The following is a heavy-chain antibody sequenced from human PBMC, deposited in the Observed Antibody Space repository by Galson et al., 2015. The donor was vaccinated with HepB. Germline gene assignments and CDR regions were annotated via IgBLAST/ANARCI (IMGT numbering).Heavy chain of an antibody. D-gene: IGHD4-17*01. CDR2: IWYDGSNK. CDR1: GFTFSSYG. Sequence: SLRLSCAASGFTFSSYGMHWVRQAPGKGLEWVAVIWYDGSNKYYADSVKGRFPISRDNFKKMVYLQMNSLRAEDTAVYYCARDRVLRSLGYWYFELWGRGTLVTVSS. V-gene: IGHV3-33*01. J-gene: IGHJ2*01. CDR3: ARDRVLRSLGYWYFEL.